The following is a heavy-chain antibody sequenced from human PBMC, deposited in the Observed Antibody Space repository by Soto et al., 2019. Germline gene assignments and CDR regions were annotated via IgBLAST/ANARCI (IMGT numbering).Heavy chain of an antibody. V-gene: IGHV3-15*01. CDR1: GFTFSNAW. J-gene: IGHJ4*02. CDR3: TTEGAYYDFWSNYYTSDY. CDR2: IKSKTDGGTT. Sequence: PGGSLRLSCAASGFTFSNAWMSWVRQAPGKGLEWVGRIKSKTDGGTTDYAAPVRGRFTISRDDSKNTLYLQMNSLKTEDTAVYYCTTEGAYYDFWSNYYTSDYWGQGTLVTVSS. D-gene: IGHD3-3*01.